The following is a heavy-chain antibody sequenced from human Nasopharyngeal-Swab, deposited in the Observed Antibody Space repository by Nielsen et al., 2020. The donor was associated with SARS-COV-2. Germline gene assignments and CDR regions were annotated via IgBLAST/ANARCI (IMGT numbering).Heavy chain of an antibody. CDR3: AKALLSSSWVHYDYYGLDV. V-gene: IGHV3-23*01. CDR1: GFIFNNYA. D-gene: IGHD6-13*01. CDR2: INGVGVST. Sequence: GESLKISCAASGFIFNNYAMTWVRQAPGKGLQWVSAINGVGVSTYYADSVKGRFTISRDNSKNTMYLQMNSLRAEDTALYYCAKALLSSSWVHYDYYGLDVWGQGTTVTVS. J-gene: IGHJ6*02.